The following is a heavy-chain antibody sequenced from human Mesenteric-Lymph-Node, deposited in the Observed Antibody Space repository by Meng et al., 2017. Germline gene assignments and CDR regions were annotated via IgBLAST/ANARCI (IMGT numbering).Heavy chain of an antibody. CDR2: INHSGST. J-gene: IGHJ4*02. D-gene: IGHD1-26*01. V-gene: IGHV4-34*01. CDR1: GGSFSGYY. Sequence: VQLRQWGAGLLKPSETLSVTCAVYGGSFSGYYWSWIRQPPGKGLEWIGEINHSGSTNYNPSLKSRVTISVDTSKNQLSLKLSSVTAADTAVYYCAYSGSNYPDYWGQGTLVTVSS. CDR3: AYSGSNYPDY.